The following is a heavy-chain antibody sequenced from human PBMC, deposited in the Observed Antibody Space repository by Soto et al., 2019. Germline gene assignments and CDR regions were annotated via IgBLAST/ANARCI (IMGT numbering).Heavy chain of an antibody. CDR3: ARTPGRSGYDSRYYYYGMDV. CDR1: GFTFSSYA. V-gene: IGHV3-30-3*01. D-gene: IGHD5-12*01. J-gene: IGHJ6*02. Sequence: QVQLVESGGGVVQPGRSLRLSCAASGFTFSSYAMHWVRQAPGKGLEWVAVISYDGSNKYYADSVKGRFTISRDNSKNTLYLQINSLRAEDTAVYYCARTPGRSGYDSRYYYYGMDVWGQGTTVTVSS. CDR2: ISYDGSNK.